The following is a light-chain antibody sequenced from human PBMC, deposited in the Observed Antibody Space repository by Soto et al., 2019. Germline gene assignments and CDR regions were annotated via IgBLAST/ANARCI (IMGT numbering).Light chain of an antibody. V-gene: IGKV3-20*01. CDR2: DAS. J-gene: IGKJ3*01. CDR1: QSVSNTY. Sequence: DIMLTQSPGTLSLSPGERATLSCRASQSVSNTYLAWYQQKPGQAPRLLIYDASSRATGIPDRFSGSGSGTDFTLTISRLQPEDFAVYYCQQYGRSPGLFTFGPGTKVDIK. CDR3: QQYGRSPGLFT.